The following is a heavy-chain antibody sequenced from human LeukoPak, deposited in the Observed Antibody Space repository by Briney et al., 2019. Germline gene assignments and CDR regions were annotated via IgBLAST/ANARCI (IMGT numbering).Heavy chain of an antibody. CDR3: ARASLHS. Sequence: GGSLRLSCAASGFTVSNNYISWVRQAPGKGLEWVAVIYSGGSTKYADSVKARFTISRDNSKNTVYLQMNSLRADDTAVYYCARASLHSWGKATLVIVSS. J-gene: IGHJ4*02. V-gene: IGHV3-53*01. CDR1: GFTVSNNY. CDR2: IYSGGST.